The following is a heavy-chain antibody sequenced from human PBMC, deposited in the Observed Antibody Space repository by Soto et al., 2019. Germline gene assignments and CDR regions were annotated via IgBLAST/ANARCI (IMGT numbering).Heavy chain of an antibody. CDR2: IKQDGSEK. J-gene: IGHJ6*02. V-gene: IGHV3-7*03. CDR3: ARESRSWYIRYYYYGMDV. CDR1: GFTFSSYW. Sequence: LRLSWAASGFTFSSYWMSWVRQAPGKGLEWVANIKQDGSEKYYVDSVKGRFTISRDNAKNSLYLQMNSLRAEDTAVYYCARESRSWYIRYYYYGMDVWGQGTRVTVSS. D-gene: IGHD6-13*01.